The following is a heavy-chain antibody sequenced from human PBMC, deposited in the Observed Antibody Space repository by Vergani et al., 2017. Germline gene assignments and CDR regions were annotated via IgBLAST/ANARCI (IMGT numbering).Heavy chain of an antibody. CDR3: AREPPPGADFIYDY. J-gene: IGHJ4*02. D-gene: IGHD3/OR15-3a*01. Sequence: EVQLVESGGGLVKPGGSLRLSCAASGFTFSSYWMSWVRQAPGKGLEWVANIKQDGSEKYYVDSVKGRFTISRDNAKNSLYLQMNSLRAEDTAVYYCAREPPPGADFIYDYWGQGTLVTVSS. CDR1: GFTFSSYW. V-gene: IGHV3-7*03. CDR2: IKQDGSEK.